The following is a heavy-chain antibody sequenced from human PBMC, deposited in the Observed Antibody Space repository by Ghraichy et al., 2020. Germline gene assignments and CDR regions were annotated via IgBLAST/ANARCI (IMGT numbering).Heavy chain of an antibody. V-gene: IGHV3-74*01. Sequence: GESLNISCAASGFTFSSYWMHWVRQAPGKGLVWVSRINTDGSSTNYADSVKGRFTISRDNAKNTLFLQMNSLKTEDTAVYYCARWSAVMDYWGQGTLLTVSS. D-gene: IGHD6-25*01. CDR3: ARWSAVMDY. CDR2: INTDGSST. CDR1: GFTFSSYW. J-gene: IGHJ4*02.